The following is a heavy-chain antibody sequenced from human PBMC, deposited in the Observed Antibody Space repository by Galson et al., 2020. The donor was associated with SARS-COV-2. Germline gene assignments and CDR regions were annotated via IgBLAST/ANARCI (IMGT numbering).Heavy chain of an antibody. CDR2: IRYDGSNK. J-gene: IGHJ4*02. D-gene: IGHD3-10*01. CDR1: GFTFSSYG. V-gene: IGHV3-30*02. CDR3: AKDHSGSYHYYFDY. Sequence: GGSLRLSCAASGFTFSSYGMHWVRQAPGKGLEWVAFIRYDGSNKYYADSVKGRFTISRDNSKNTLYLQMNSLRAEDTAVYYCAKDHSGSYHYYFDYWGQGTLVTVSS.